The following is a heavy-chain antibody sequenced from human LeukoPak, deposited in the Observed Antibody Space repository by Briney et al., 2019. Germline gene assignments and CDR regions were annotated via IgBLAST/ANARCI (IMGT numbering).Heavy chain of an antibody. D-gene: IGHD2-2*01. Sequence: SETLSLTCAVYGGSFSGYYWSWIRQPPGKGLEWIGEINHSGSTNYNPSLKSRVTISVDTSKDQFSLKLSSVTAADTAVYYCARGPFCSSTSCYSNWFDPWGQGTLVTVSS. J-gene: IGHJ5*02. V-gene: IGHV4-34*01. CDR1: GGSFSGYY. CDR2: INHSGST. CDR3: ARGPFCSSTSCYSNWFDP.